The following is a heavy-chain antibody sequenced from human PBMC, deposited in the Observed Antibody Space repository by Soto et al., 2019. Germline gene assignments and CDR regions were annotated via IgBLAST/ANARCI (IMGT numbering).Heavy chain of an antibody. D-gene: IGHD4-17*01. V-gene: IGHV4-31*03. CDR2: IYYTGRS. Sequence: QVQLQESGPGLVKPSQTLSLTCSVSGGSISSDGCYWGWIRQHPGKGLEYIGHIYYTGRSYYNPSLKTRLTISVDTSKNQFSLKLSSVTAADTAVYYCARSNDYGDYYFYYWGQGTLVTVSS. J-gene: IGHJ4*02. CDR3: ARSNDYGDYYFYY. CDR1: GGSISSDGCY.